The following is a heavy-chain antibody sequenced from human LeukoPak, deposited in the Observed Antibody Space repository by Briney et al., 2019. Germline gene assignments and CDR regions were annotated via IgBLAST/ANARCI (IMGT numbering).Heavy chain of an antibody. CDR2: INPSGGST. D-gene: IGHD2-8*01. J-gene: IGHJ4*02. CDR1: GYTFTSYY. V-gene: IGHV1-46*01. CDR3: ARLMVAKPVGFDY. Sequence: GASVKVSCKASGYTFTSYYMHWVRQAPGQGLEWLGIINPSGGSTSYAQKFQGRVTMTRDMSTSTVYMELSSLRSEDTAVYYCARLMVAKPVGFDYWGQGTLVTVSS.